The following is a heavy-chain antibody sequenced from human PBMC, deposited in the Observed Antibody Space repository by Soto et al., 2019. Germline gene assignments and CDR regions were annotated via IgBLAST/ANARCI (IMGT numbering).Heavy chain of an antibody. CDR2: IIPIFGTA. J-gene: IGHJ6*02. CDR1: ADTFSSYA. Sequence: QVQLVQSGAEVKKHGSSVKVSCKGSADTFSSYAISWVRQAPGQGLEWMGGIIPIFGTANYAQKFQGRVTIAADQSTGTAYLELSGLRSEDTAVYYFASTFGYYDSSADGMAVWGQGTAVTVSS. V-gene: IGHV1-69*01. D-gene: IGHD3-22*01. CDR3: ASTFGYYDSSADGMAV.